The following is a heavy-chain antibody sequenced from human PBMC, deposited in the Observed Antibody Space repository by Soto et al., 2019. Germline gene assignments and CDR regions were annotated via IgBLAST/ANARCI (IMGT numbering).Heavy chain of an antibody. Sequence: QVPLVQSGAEVKKPGASVKVSCKASGYTFTSYAMHWVRQAPGQRLEWMGWINAGNGNTKYSQKFQGRVTITRDTSASTAYMELSSLRSEDTAVYYCARRYSSSWAFDYWGQGTLVTVSS. CDR3: ARRYSSSWAFDY. V-gene: IGHV1-3*01. CDR2: INAGNGNT. J-gene: IGHJ4*02. CDR1: GYTFTSYA. D-gene: IGHD6-13*01.